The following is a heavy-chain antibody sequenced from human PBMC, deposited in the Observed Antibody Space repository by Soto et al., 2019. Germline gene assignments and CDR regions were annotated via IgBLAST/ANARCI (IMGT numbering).Heavy chain of an antibody. CDR3: ARGASP. CDR2: MNPNSGNT. J-gene: IGHJ5*02. Sequence: QVQLVQSGAEVKKPGASVKVSCKASGYTFTSSDINWVRQATGQGLEWLGWMNPNSGNTGYAQKFQGRITLTRSTSIHTAYLELSSLSSDDSAVYYCARGASPWGQGTLVTVSS. CDR1: GYTFTSSD. V-gene: IGHV1-8*01.